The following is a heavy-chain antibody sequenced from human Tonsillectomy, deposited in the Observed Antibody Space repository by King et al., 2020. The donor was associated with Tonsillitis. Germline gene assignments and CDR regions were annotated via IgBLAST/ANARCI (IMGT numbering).Heavy chain of an antibody. V-gene: IGHV4-59*01. CDR3: VRDLAGGRPAALDI. Sequence: QLQESGPGLVKPSETLSLTCTVSGGSISSYYWSWIRQPPGKGLEWIGYIYYNGITNYNPSLKSRVTISVDTSKNQFSLKLRSVTAADTAVYYCVRDLAGGRPAALDIWGQGTMVTVSS. J-gene: IGHJ3*02. CDR1: GGSISSYY. D-gene: IGHD1-26*01. CDR2: IYYNGIT.